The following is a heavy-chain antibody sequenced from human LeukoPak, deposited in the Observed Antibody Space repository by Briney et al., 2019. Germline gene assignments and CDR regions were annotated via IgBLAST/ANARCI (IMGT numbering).Heavy chain of an antibody. V-gene: IGHV1-2*04. Sequence: ASVKVSCKASGYTFTGYYMHWVRQAPGQGLEWMGWINPNSGGTNYAQKFQGWVTMTRDTSTSTAYMELSRLRSDDTAVYYCARGPPDYYDSSGYEPVWRDWGQGTLVTVSS. CDR2: INPNSGGT. CDR1: GYTFTGYY. CDR3: ARGPPDYYDSSGYEPVWRD. D-gene: IGHD3-22*01. J-gene: IGHJ4*02.